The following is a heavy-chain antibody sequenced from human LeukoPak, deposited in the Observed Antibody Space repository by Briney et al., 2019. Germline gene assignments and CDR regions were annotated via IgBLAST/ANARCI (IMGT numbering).Heavy chain of an antibody. CDR1: GGSTSSYY. D-gene: IGHD1-26*01. CDR2: IYYSGGT. V-gene: IGHV4-59*01. J-gene: IGHJ4*02. Sequence: PSETLSLTCTVSGGSTSSYYWSWIRQPPGKGLEWIGYIYYSGGTNYNPSLKSRITTSIDTSKNQFSLKLSSVTAADTAVYYCARVGSGSFDYWGQGTLVTVSS. CDR3: ARVGSGSFDY.